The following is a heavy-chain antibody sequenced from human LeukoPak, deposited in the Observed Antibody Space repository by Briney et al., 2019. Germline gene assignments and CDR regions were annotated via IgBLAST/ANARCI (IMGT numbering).Heavy chain of an antibody. CDR3: AKDGAAGYSDY. J-gene: IGHJ4*02. V-gene: IGHV3-30-3*01. D-gene: IGHD6-13*01. CDR1: GFTFSSYA. Sequence: GGSLRLSCAASGFTFSSYAMHWVRQAPGKGLEWVAVISYDGSNKYYADSVKGRFTISRDNSKNTLYLQMNSLRAEDTAVYYCAKDGAAGYSDYWGQGTLVTVSS. CDR2: ISYDGSNK.